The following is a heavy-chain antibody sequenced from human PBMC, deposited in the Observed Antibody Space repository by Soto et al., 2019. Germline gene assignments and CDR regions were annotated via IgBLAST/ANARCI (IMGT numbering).Heavy chain of an antibody. CDR2: ISGSGFKK. D-gene: IGHD1-26*01. CDR3: AKNQGVALVPRATVDWLGS. CDR1: GFIFENFG. V-gene: IGHV3-23*01. J-gene: IGHJ5*01. Sequence: PGGSLRLSCAASGFIFENFGMSWVRQAPGKGLEWISSISGSGFKKYYADSVKGRFTISRDNSKSTVYLELNNLSAEDTAVYHCAKNQGVALVPRATVDWLGSWGKGSGVTVSS.